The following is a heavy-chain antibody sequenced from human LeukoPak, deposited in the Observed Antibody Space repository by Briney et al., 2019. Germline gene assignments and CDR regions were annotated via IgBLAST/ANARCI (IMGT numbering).Heavy chain of an antibody. CDR2: INRSGST. J-gene: IGHJ4*02. CDR3: ARGSVSLWFGKRFDY. V-gene: IGHV4-34*01. Sequence: PSETLSLTCGVYGGSLSGYYWSWIRQPPGKGLEWIGEINRSGSTNYNPSLKSRVTISVDTSKNQFSLKLSSVTAADTAVYYCARGSVSLWFGKRFDYWGQGTLVTVSS. D-gene: IGHD3-10*01. CDR1: GGSLSGYY.